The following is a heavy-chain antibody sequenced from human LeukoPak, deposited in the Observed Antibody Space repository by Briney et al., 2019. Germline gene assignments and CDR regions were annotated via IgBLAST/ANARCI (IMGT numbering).Heavy chain of an antibody. CDR2: IYHSGST. J-gene: IGHJ5*02. Sequence: SETLSLTCTVSGYSNSSGYYWGWIRQPPGKGLQWIGSIYHSGSTYYNPSLKSRVTISVDTSKNQFSLKLSSVTATDTAVYYCARYNWNQGPWFDPWGQGTLVTVSS. D-gene: IGHD1-1*01. V-gene: IGHV4-38-2*02. CDR1: GYSNSSGYY. CDR3: ARYNWNQGPWFDP.